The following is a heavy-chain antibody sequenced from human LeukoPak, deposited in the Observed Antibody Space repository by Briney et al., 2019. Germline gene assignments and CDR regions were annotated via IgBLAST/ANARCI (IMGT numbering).Heavy chain of an antibody. CDR3: ARAQQWLAKRWEN. CDR1: GGSFSGYY. D-gene: IGHD6-19*01. Sequence: SETLSLTCAVYGGSFSGYYWSWIRQPPGKGLEWIGEINHSGSTNYNPSLKSRVTISVDTSKNQFSLKLSSVTAADTAVYYCARAQQWLAKRWENWGQGTLVTVSS. CDR2: INHSGST. J-gene: IGHJ4*02. V-gene: IGHV4-34*01.